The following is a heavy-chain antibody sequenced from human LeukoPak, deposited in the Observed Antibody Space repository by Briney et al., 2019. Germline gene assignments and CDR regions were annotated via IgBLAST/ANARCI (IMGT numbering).Heavy chain of an antibody. V-gene: IGHV3-30*04. D-gene: IGHD3-10*01. J-gene: IGHJ4*02. Sequence: GRSLRLSCAASGFTFSSYAMHWVRQAPGKGLEWVAVISYDGSNKYYADSVKGRFTISRDNSKNTLYLQMNSLRAEDTAVYYCAKDYYGSGSLYWTGFDYWGQGTLVTVSS. CDR1: GFTFSSYA. CDR2: ISYDGSNK. CDR3: AKDYYGSGSLYWTGFDY.